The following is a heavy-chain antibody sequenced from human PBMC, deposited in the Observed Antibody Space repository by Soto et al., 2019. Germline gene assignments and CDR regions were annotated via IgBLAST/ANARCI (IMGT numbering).Heavy chain of an antibody. CDR1: GFSLSTDT. V-gene: IGHV3-21*04. Sequence: QLEESGGGLVKPGGSLRLSCVASGFSLSTDTMNWVRQAPGTGLEWVASIGGSSGFMSFGDSVKGRLGISIESANNPLYLHMNSLRVDDTGIYFCARGKGWLQFGYRGQGALVTVSS. D-gene: IGHD5-18*01. J-gene: IGHJ4*02. CDR2: IGGSSGFM. CDR3: ARGKGWLQFGY.